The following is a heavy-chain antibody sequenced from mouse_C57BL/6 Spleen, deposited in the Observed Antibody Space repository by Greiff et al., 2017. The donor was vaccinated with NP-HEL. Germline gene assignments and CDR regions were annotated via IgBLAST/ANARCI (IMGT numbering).Heavy chain of an antibody. CDR1: GFTFSSYA. CDR2: ISDGGSYT. Sequence: EVMLVESGGGLVKPGGSLKLSCAASGFTFSSYAMSWVRQTPEKRLEWVATISDGGSYTYYPDNVKGRFTISRDNAKNNLYLQMSHLKSEDTAMYYCARDRTGPWFAYWGQGTLVTVSA. V-gene: IGHV5-4*01. J-gene: IGHJ3*01. CDR3: ARDRTGPWFAY. D-gene: IGHD4-1*01.